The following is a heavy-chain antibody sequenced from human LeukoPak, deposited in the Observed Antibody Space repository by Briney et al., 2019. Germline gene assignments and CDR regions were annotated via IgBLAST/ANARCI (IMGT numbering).Heavy chain of an antibody. V-gene: IGHV4-59*08. CDR2: IYYSGST. CDR3: ARTRDDFWSGGSDFDI. D-gene: IGHD3-3*01. J-gene: IGHJ3*02. Sequence: KPSETLSLTCTVSGGSISGYYYNWIRQPPGKGLEWIGYIYYSGSTNYNPSLKSRVTISVDTSKNQFSLKLSSVTAADTAVYYCARTRDDFWSGGSDFDIWGQGTMVTVSS. CDR1: GGSISGYY.